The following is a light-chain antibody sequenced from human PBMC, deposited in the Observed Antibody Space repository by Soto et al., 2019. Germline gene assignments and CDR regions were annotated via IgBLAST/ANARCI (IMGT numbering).Light chain of an antibody. CDR1: QSLLQSNGYNY. Sequence: DIVLTQTPLSLPVTPGEPASISCRASQSLLQSNGYNYLAWFLQKPGQSPQLLIYLASTRASGVSDRFSGSGSGTDFTLKISRVEAEDTGVYYCMQALQTPRTFGGGTKVEI. CDR3: MQALQTPRT. J-gene: IGKJ4*01. V-gene: IGKV2-28*01. CDR2: LAS.